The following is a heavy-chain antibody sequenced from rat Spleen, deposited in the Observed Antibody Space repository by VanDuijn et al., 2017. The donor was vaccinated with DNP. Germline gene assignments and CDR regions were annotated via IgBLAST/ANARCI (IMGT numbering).Heavy chain of an antibody. V-gene: IGHV5-22*01. CDR1: GFTFSAYY. CDR2: IGYDGGGT. D-gene: IGHD1-6*01. J-gene: IGHJ2*01. CDR3: ARHNDVYYGWDY. Sequence: EVQLVESGGGLVQPGRSLKLSCAASGFTFSAYYMAWVRQAPAKGLEWVAYIGYDGGGTYYGDSVKGRFTISRDNAKSTLYLQMNSLRSEDMATYYCARHNDVYYGWDYWGQGVKVTVSS.